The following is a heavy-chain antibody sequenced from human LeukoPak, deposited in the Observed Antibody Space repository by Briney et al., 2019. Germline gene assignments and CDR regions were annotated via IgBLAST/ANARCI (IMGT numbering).Heavy chain of an antibody. V-gene: IGHV4-34*01. Sequence: SETLSLTCAVYGGSFSGYYWSWIRQPPGKGLEWIGEINHSGSTNYNPSLKSRVTISVDTSKNQFSLKLSSVTAADTAVYYCARGAPRIGYCSSTGCSKGRLDRNYYFDYWGQGTLVTVSS. D-gene: IGHD2-2*01. CDR2: INHSGST. CDR3: ARGAPRIGYCSSTGCSKGRLDRNYYFDY. CDR1: GGSFSGYY. J-gene: IGHJ4*02.